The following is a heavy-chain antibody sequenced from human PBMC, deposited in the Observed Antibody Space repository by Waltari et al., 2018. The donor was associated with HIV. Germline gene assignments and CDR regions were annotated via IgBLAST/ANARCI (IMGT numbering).Heavy chain of an antibody. CDR2: INNSGSI. CDR3: ATRGDYGDLPKYFDL. V-gene: IGHV4-34*02. Sequence: QVELQQGGAGLLKPSETLSLSCAVSGGSFSPYYWSWIRQPPGKGLEWMGEINNSGSINFKPSLKSRLNISLDASKKQSSRHLTSVTAADTALYYCATRGDYGDLPKYFDLWGRGTLVTVSS. D-gene: IGHD4-17*01. J-gene: IGHJ2*01. CDR1: GGSFSPYY.